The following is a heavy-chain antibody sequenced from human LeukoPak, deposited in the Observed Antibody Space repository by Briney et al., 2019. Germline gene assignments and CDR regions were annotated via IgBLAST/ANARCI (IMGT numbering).Heavy chain of an antibody. CDR1: GYSISSGYY. Sequence: PSETLSLTCAVSGYSISSGYYWGWIRPPPGKGLEWIGSIYHSGSTYCNPSLKSRVTISVDTSKNQFSLKLSSVTAADTAVYYCARGAGGLQLWPGDYWGQGTLVTVSS. CDR2: IYHSGST. V-gene: IGHV4-38-2*01. J-gene: IGHJ4*02. D-gene: IGHD5-18*01. CDR3: ARGAGGLQLWPGDY.